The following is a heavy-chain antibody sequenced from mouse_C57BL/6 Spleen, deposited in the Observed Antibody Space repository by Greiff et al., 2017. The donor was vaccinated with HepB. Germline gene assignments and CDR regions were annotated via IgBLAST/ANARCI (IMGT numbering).Heavy chain of an antibody. Sequence: QVQLKQPGAELVKPGASVKLSCKASGYTFTSYWMHWVKQRPGRGLEWIGRIDPNSGGTKYNEKFKSKATLTVDKPSSTAYMQLSSLTSEDSAVYYCARSRDDGYSYYYAMDYWGQGTSVTVSS. D-gene: IGHD2-3*01. CDR1: GYTFTSYW. CDR3: ARSRDDGYSYYYAMDY. J-gene: IGHJ4*01. V-gene: IGHV1-72*01. CDR2: IDPNSGGT.